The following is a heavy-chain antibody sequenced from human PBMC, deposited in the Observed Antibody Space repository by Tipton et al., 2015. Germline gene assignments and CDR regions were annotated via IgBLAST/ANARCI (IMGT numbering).Heavy chain of an antibody. CDR3: AREVSGVWSFNY. Sequence: VKPSQTLSLTCVISGDNVSSHTAAWNWIRQSPSGGLEWLGRTYYRSKWYDDYSVSVKGRIIIDPDTSKNQFSLRLHSVTPEDTAVYFCAREVSGVWSFNYWGQGTLVTV. V-gene: IGHV6-1*01. J-gene: IGHJ4*02. D-gene: IGHD6-19*01. CDR2: TYYRSKWYD. CDR1: GDNVSSHTAA.